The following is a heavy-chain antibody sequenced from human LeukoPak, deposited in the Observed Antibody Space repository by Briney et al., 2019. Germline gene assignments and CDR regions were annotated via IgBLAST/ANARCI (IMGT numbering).Heavy chain of an antibody. D-gene: IGHD2-2*01. CDR3: ARRAPFSNWFDP. V-gene: IGHV4-31*03. J-gene: IGHJ5*02. Sequence: PSETLSLTCTVSGASITNDDYYWSWIRQHPGKGPEWIGYIYFSGSTYHNPTLKSRASVSVDTSKSQFSLRLTSVTAADTAVYYCARRAPFSNWFDPWGQGTLVIVSS. CDR1: GASITNDDYY. CDR2: IYFSGST.